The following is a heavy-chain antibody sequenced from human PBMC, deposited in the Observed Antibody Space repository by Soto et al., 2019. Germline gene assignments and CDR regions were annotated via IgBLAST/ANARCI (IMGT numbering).Heavy chain of an antibody. CDR3: ARGWVEGLSRQPPSGF. V-gene: IGHV3-74*01. CDR2: INSDGSAT. Sequence: TGGSLRLSCAASGFTFNTHWMHWVRQAPGKGLVWVSRINSDGSATSHAESVKGRFTISRDNAKNTLYLHMNSLRAEDSAVYYCARGWVEGLSRQPPSGFWGQGTLVTVSS. CDR1: GFTFNTHW. J-gene: IGHJ4*02. D-gene: IGHD3-3*01.